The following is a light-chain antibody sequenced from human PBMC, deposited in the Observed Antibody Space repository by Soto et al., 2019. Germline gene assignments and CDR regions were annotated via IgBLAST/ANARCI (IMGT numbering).Light chain of an antibody. J-gene: IGLJ2*01. V-gene: IGLV2-11*01. CDR1: SSDVGGYTY. CDR3: CSYAGGYTWL. CDR2: DVN. Sequence: QSALTQPRSVSGSPGQSVTISCTGTSSDVGGYTYVSWYQQHPGKAPKLMIYDVNKRPSGVPHRFSGSKSGNTASLTISGLQAEDEADYYCCSYAGGYTWLFGGGTKLTVL.